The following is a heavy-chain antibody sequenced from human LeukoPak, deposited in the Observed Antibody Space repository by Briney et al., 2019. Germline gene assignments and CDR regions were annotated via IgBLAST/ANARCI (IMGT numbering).Heavy chain of an antibody. CDR3: ARRRYYDGSGYLE. D-gene: IGHD3-22*01. CDR1: GDSVSRSDSY. Sequence: SETVSLTCSVPGDSVSRSDSYWDWIRQPPGKGLEWIGTIYYSGRTYYSPSLKSRVTMSVDPSNNQFSLNLRSVTAADTALYYCARRRYYDGSGYLEWGQGTLLSVSS. V-gene: IGHV4-39*01. CDR2: IYYSGRT. J-gene: IGHJ1*01.